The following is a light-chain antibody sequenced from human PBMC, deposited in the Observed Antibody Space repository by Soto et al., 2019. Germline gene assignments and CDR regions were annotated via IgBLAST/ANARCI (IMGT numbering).Light chain of an antibody. J-gene: IGLJ1*01. CDR3: SSYTSSSTL. V-gene: IGLV2-14*01. CDR2: EVS. Sequence: QSVLTQPASVSGSPGQSITISCTGTSSDVGSYNYVSWYQQHPGKAPKLMIYEVSDRPSGISSRFSGSKSGNTASLTISGLQTEDEADYYRSSYTSSSTLFGTGTKSPS. CDR1: SSDVGSYNY.